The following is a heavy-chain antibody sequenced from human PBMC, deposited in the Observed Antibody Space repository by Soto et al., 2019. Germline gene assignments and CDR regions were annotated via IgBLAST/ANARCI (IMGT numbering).Heavy chain of an antibody. J-gene: IGHJ6*02. Sequence: QTQLLQSGPEVKKPGISVKVSCRASGFAFSTSAVQWVRQARGQRLEWIGWIVVGTADTNYAQKFQERVTITTDSSTNTAYLELGSLRFDDTAVYYCAAATRSPHYYYGMDVWGQGTTVTVSS. V-gene: IGHV1-58*03. CDR3: AAATRSPHYYYGMDV. CDR2: IVVGTADT. CDR1: GFAFSTSA.